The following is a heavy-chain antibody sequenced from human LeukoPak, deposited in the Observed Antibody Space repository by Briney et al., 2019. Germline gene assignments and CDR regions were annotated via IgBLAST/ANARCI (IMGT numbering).Heavy chain of an antibody. D-gene: IGHD3-22*01. CDR1: GFTFSSYA. V-gene: IGHV3-30-3*01. Sequence: GWSLRLSCAASGFTFSSYAMHWVRQAPGKGLEWVAVISYDGSNKYYADSVKGRFTISRDNSKNTLYLQMNSLRAEDTGVYYCAGSITMIVAPDGWGQGTLVTVSS. J-gene: IGHJ4*02. CDR2: ISYDGSNK. CDR3: AGSITMIVAPDG.